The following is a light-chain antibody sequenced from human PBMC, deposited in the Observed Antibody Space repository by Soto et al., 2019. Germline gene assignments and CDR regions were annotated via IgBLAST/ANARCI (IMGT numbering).Light chain of an antibody. CDR1: QSLLHSNGHNY. CDR2: LSS. CDR3: MQVLQTPRT. J-gene: IGKJ4*01. V-gene: IGKV2-28*01. Sequence: DIEMTQSPLSLPVTTGRPASLPCRESQSLLHSNGHNYLDWYKQKPGRSPQLXIYLSSNRSSGVPDRCSGRGSGTDFTLKISRVEAEDVGVYYCMQVLQTPRTCGGGTKVDIK.